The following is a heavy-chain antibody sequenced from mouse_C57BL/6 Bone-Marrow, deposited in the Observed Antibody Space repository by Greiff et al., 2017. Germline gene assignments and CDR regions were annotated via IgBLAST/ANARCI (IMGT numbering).Heavy chain of an antibody. V-gene: IGHV5-6*01. Sequence: EVQLQESGGDLVKPGGSLKLSCAASGFTFSSYGMSWVRQTPDKRLEWVATISSGGSYTYYPDSVKGRFTISRDNAKKTLYLQMSSLKSEDTAMYYCARHGNYVPYYAMDYWGQGTSVTVSS. J-gene: IGHJ4*01. CDR2: ISSGGSYT. CDR3: ARHGNYVPYYAMDY. CDR1: GFTFSSYG. D-gene: IGHD1-1*01.